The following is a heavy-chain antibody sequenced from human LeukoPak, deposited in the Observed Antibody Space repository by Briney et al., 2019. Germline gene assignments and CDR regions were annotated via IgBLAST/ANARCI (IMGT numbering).Heavy chain of an antibody. CDR2: ISAYNGNT. CDR3: ARDGAYCGGDCYPNYYYYYGMDV. CDR1: GYTFTSYG. D-gene: IGHD2-21*02. V-gene: IGHV1-18*01. Sequence: ASVKVSCKASGYTFTSYGISWVRQAPGQGLEWMGWISAYNGNTNYAQKLQGRVTMTTDTSTGTAHMELRSLRSNDTAVYYCARDGAYCGGDCYPNYYYYYGMDVWGQGTTVTVSS. J-gene: IGHJ6*02.